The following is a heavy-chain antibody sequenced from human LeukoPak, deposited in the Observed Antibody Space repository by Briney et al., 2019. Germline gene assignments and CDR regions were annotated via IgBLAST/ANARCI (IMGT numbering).Heavy chain of an antibody. CDR1: GGSISSGGYY. J-gene: IGHJ6*02. CDR2: IYYSGST. CDR3: ARGRGQFYGMDV. D-gene: IGHD5-12*01. V-gene: IGHV4-31*03. Sequence: SETLSHTCTVSGGSISSGGYYWSWIRQHPGKGLEWIGYIYYSGSTYYNPSLKSRVTISVDTSKNQFSLKLSSATAADTAVYYCARGRGQFYGMDVWGQGTTVTVSS.